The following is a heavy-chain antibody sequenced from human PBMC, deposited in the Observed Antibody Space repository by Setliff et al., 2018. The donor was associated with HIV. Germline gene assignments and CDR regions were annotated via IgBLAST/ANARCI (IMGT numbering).Heavy chain of an antibody. CDR3: ARVYCSIASCYDEYYFDY. Sequence: ASVKVSCKSSGYSFGDYYIHSVRQAPGQGLEWMGVINPAGGNSHYAQKFQGRVTVTRDASTGTVYMDLSSLRSDDTAVYFCARVYCSIASCYDEYYFDYWGQGTLVTVLL. CDR1: GYSFGDYY. D-gene: IGHD2-2*01. CDR2: INPAGGNS. V-gene: IGHV1-46*01. J-gene: IGHJ4*02.